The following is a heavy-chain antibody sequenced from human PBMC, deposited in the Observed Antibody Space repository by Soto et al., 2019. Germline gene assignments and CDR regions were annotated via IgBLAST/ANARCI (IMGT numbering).Heavy chain of an antibody. V-gene: IGHV4-61*01. Sequence: PSETLSLTCTVSGGSVSSGSYYWSWIRQPPGKGLEWIGYIYYSGSTNYNPSLKSRVTISVDTSKNQFSLKLSSVTAADTAVYYCARARITMVRGASDAFDIWGQGTMVTVSS. CDR3: ARARITMVRGASDAFDI. CDR2: IYYSGST. J-gene: IGHJ3*02. D-gene: IGHD3-10*01. CDR1: GGSVSSGSYY.